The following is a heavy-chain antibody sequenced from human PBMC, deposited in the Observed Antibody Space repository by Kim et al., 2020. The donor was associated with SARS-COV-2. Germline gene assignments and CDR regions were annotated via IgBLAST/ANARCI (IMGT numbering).Heavy chain of an antibody. V-gene: IGHV3-11*04. J-gene: IGHJ5*02. CDR3: ARDLRQWLVQDQKEFDP. D-gene: IGHD6-19*01. Sequence: VKGRFTSSRDNAKNSLYLQRNSLRAEDTAVYYCARDLRQWLVQDQKEFDPWGQGTLVTVSS.